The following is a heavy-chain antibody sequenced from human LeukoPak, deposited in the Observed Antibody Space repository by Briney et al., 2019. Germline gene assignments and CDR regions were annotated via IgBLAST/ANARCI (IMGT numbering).Heavy chain of an antibody. CDR2: IIPIFGTA. J-gene: IGHJ3*02. CDR1: GGTFSSYA. D-gene: IGHD3-10*01. CDR3: ATDMGERVPYRGSGSYRAFDI. Sequence: SVKVSCKASGGTFSSYAISWVRQAPGQGLEWMGGIIPIFGTANYAQKFQGRVTITADKSTSTAYMELSSLRSEDTAVYYCATDMGERVPYRGSGSYRAFDIWGQGTMVTVSS. V-gene: IGHV1-69*06.